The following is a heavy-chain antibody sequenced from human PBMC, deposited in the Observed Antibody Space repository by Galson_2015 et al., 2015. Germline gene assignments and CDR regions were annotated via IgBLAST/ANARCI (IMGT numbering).Heavy chain of an antibody. CDR3: ARQEDESSGLTRRNYYYGMDV. V-gene: IGHV3-33*01. D-gene: IGHD3-22*01. CDR1: GFTFSSYD. J-gene: IGHJ6*02. Sequence: SLRLSCAASGFTFSSYDMHWVRQAPGKGLEWVAVIWYDGSNKYYADSVKGRFTISRDNSKNTLYLQMNSLRAEDTAVYYCARQEDESSGLTRRNYYYGMDVWGQGT. CDR2: IWYDGSNK.